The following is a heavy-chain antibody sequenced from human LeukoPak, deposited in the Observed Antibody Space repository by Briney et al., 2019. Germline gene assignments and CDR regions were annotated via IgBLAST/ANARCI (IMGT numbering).Heavy chain of an antibody. Sequence: ASVKVSCKTSGYSFIDYYIHWVRQAPGQGLEWMGWINSNSADTNYAQNFQGRVTMTRDTSISTAYMELRSLRSDDTAVYYCARENLMVRGSSTIYYYYYMDVWGKGTTVTISS. J-gene: IGHJ6*03. CDR1: GYSFIDYY. V-gene: IGHV1-2*02. CDR2: INSNSADT. D-gene: IGHD3-10*01. CDR3: ARENLMVRGSSTIYYYYYMDV.